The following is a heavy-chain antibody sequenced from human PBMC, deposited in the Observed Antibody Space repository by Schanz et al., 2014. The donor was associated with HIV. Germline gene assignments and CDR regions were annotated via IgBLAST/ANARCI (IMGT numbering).Heavy chain of an antibody. CDR3: ARDRMTAKWKNGMDV. Sequence: QVQLVESGGGVVQPGRSLRLSCAGSGLTFSSYGMHWVRQAPGKGLEWVAVISYDGSNKYYADSVKGRFTISRDNSKNTLYLQMNSLRAEDRAVYYCARDRMTAKWKNGMDVWGQGTTVTVSS. D-gene: IGHD2-21*02. CDR2: ISYDGSNK. CDR1: GLTFSSYG. J-gene: IGHJ6*02. V-gene: IGHV3-30*03.